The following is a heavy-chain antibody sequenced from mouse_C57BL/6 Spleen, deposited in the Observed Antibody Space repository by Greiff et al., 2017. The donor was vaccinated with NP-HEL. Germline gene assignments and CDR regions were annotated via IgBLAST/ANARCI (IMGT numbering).Heavy chain of an antibody. CDR1: GYTFTEYT. V-gene: IGHV1-62-2*01. J-gene: IGHJ4*01. Sequence: VQLQQSGAELVKPGASVKLSCKASGYTFTEYTIHWVKQRSGQGLEWIGWFYPGSGSIKYNENFKDKATLTADKSSSTVYMELSRLTSEDSAVYFCARHEGRGYGNYYAMDYWGQGTSVTVSS. CDR3: ARHEGRGYGNYYAMDY. D-gene: IGHD2-1*01. CDR2: FYPGSGSI.